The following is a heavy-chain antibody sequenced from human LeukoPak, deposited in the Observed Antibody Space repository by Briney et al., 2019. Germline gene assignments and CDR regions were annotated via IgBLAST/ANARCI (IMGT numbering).Heavy chain of an antibody. D-gene: IGHD1-26*01. Sequence: PGRSLRLSCAASGFTFTSHALHWVRQAPGEGLEWVAVISYDGNNKYYADSVKGRFTISRDNSGSTLYLQMNSLRVDDTALYYCARDVGAVGASSFDFWGQGALVTVSS. CDR1: GFTFTSHA. CDR2: ISYDGNNK. V-gene: IGHV3-30-3*01. J-gene: IGHJ4*02. CDR3: ARDVGAVGASSFDF.